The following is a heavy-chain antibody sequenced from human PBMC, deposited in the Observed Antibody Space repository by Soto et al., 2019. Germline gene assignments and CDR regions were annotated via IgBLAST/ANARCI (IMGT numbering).Heavy chain of an antibody. V-gene: IGHV3-23*01. CDR1: GFTFSYYT. CDR2: ISNSGDTI. CDR3: ADPVPVPAHYDYYDMDV. J-gene: IGHJ6*02. Sequence: EVQLLESGGGLVQPGGSLRLSCVASGFTFSYYTMSWVRQAPGKGLEWVSGISNSGDTIYYADSVKGRFTISRDNFKNTLYLQMDSRRADDSAVYYCADPVPVPAHYDYYDMDVWGQGTTVTVSS. D-gene: IGHD2-2*01.